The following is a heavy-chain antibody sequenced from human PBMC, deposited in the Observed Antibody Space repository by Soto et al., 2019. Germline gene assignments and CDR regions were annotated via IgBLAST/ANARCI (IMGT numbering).Heavy chain of an antibody. Sequence: PSETLSLPCTVSGGSISRYYWSWIRQPPGKGLEWIGYIYYSGRTNYNPSLKSRVTISVDNSKNQFSLNLKSLTAADTAVYYCASMYYSDSSAFLEYWGQGTLVPVSS. CDR3: ASMYYSDSSAFLEY. CDR1: GGSISRYY. J-gene: IGHJ4*02. D-gene: IGHD3-22*01. V-gene: IGHV4-59*12. CDR2: IYYSGRT.